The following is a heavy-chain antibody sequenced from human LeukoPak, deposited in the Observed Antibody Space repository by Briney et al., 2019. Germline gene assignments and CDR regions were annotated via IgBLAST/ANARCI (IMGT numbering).Heavy chain of an antibody. J-gene: IGHJ3*02. CDR2: IYYSGST. Sequence: SETLSLTCTVSGGSISSYYWSWIRQPPGKGLEWIGYIYYSGSTNYDPSLKSRVTISVDTPKNQFSLKLSSVTAADTAVYYCASTWGSHAFDIWGQGTMVTVSS. CDR3: ASTWGSHAFDI. V-gene: IGHV4-59*08. CDR1: GGSISSYY. D-gene: IGHD7-27*01.